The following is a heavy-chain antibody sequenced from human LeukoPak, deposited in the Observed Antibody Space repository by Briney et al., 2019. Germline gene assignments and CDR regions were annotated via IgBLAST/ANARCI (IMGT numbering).Heavy chain of an antibody. CDR2: IQQDGSEK. D-gene: IGHD5-18*01. CDR3: ARDRGFSYGIDF. CDR1: GFTVSSNY. J-gene: IGHJ4*02. Sequence: GGSLRLSCAASGFTVSSNYMSWVRQAPGKGLEWVANIQQDGSEKYYVDSVKGRFTISRDNAKKSLFLQVSSLRGEDTAVYYCARDRGFSYGIDFWGQGTLVTVSP. V-gene: IGHV3-7*04.